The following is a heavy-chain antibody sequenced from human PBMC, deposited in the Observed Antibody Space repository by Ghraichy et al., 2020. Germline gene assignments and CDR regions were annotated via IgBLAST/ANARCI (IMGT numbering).Heavy chain of an antibody. Sequence: GGSLRLSCAASGFTFDSRAMSWVRQAPGKGPEWVSGINWNGASTRYADSVKGRFTISRDTAKSSLYLQMNSLRAEDTAIYYCARSYCTSVSCSPDYWGQGTLVTVSS. V-gene: IGHV3-20*04. D-gene: IGHD2-15*01. J-gene: IGHJ4*02. CDR2: INWNGAST. CDR1: GFTFDSRA. CDR3: ARSYCTSVSCSPDY.